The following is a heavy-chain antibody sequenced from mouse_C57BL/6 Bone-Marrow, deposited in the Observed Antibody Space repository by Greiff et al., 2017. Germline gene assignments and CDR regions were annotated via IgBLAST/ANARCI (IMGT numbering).Heavy chain of an antibody. CDR1: GYTFTTYP. CDR3: ARRGIYDYDHYFDY. V-gene: IGHV1-47*01. Sequence: QVHVKQSGAELVKPGASVKMSCKASGYTFTTYPIEWMKQNHGKSLEWIGNFPPYNDDTKYNEKFKGKATLTVEKSSSTVYLELSRLTSDDSAVYYCARRGIYDYDHYFDYWGQGTTLTVSS. CDR2: FPPYNDDT. J-gene: IGHJ2*01. D-gene: IGHD2-4*01.